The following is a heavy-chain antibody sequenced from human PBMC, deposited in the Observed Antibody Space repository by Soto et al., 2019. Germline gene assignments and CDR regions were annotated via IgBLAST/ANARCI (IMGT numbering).Heavy chain of an antibody. V-gene: IGHV1-46*01. CDR1: GYTLIMYY. J-gene: IGHJ4*02. Sequence: ASVKVSCKASGYTLIMYYIHWMRQAPGQGLEWMGLINPSGGSTTYAQKFQGRATMTRDTSTSTVYMDLSSLKSEDTAVYYCARSPYSSGYYYAIDYWGQGTQVTVSS. CDR3: ARSPYSSGYYYAIDY. CDR2: INPSGGST. D-gene: IGHD3-22*01.